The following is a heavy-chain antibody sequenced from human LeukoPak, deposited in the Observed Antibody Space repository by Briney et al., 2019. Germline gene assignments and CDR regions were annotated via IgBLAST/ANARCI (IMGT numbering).Heavy chain of an antibody. V-gene: IGHV3-33*06. CDR2: IWYDGSNK. J-gene: IGHJ4*02. CDR3: AKELFHYYDSSGYPKGFDY. Sequence: PGGSLRLSCAASGFTFSSYGMHWVRQAPGKGLEWVAVIWYDGSNKYYADSVKGRFTISRDNSENTLYLQMNSLRAEDTAVYYCAKELFHYYDSSGYPKGFDYWGQGTLVTVSS. D-gene: IGHD3-22*01. CDR1: GFTFSSYG.